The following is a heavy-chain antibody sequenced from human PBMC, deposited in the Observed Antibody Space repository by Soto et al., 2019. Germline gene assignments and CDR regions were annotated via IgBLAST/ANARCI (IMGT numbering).Heavy chain of an antibody. J-gene: IGHJ3*01. CDR2: INTANGNT. Sequence: QVQLVQSGAELQKPGASVNISCQASGFTFSDTLINWVRQGPGQRLEWRGCINTANGNTRYSESLQGRVTISSLSCASTSHVALVNRTSEDTAVYYCARDIGSLGPRNTDAFEVWGQGTMITVSS. CDR3: ARDIGSLGPRNTDAFEV. V-gene: IGHV1-3*04. CDR1: GFTFSDTL. D-gene: IGHD1-26*01.